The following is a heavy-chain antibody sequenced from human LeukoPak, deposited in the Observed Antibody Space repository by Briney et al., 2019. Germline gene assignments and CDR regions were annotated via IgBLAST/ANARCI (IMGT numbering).Heavy chain of an antibody. Sequence: ASVKVSCKASGYTFTNYDINWVRQATGQGLEWMGYMNPNSGNTGYAQKFQDRVTITSDTSISTAYMELSSLRSDDTAVYYCARDLGSRDGYNPPNLFDSWGQGTLVTVSS. D-gene: IGHD5-24*01. V-gene: IGHV1-8*03. J-gene: IGHJ4*02. CDR3: ARDLGSRDGYNPPNLFDS. CDR1: GYTFTNYD. CDR2: MNPNSGNT.